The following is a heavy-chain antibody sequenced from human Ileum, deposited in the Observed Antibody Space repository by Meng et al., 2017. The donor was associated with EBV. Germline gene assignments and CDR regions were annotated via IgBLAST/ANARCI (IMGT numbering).Heavy chain of an antibody. V-gene: IGHV4-4*02. Sequence: QPESGPGLREPSVSTALASAASGGSITSSNWWTSVRQPPGKGLEWIGEIFHPATTNYNPSLQSRITMSRDESKNQCSLKLYFVTAADTAVYYCASRPPDNQGVSLEYWGQGTLVTVSS. CDR2: IFHPATT. CDR3: ASRPPDNQGVSLEY. D-gene: IGHD3-10*01. J-gene: IGHJ4*02. CDR1: GGSITSSNW.